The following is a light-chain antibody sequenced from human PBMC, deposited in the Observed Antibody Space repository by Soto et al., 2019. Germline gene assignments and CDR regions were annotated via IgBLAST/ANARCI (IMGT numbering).Light chain of an antibody. V-gene: IGLV2-8*01. CDR2: EVN. Sequence: QSVLTQPPSASGSPGQSVTISCTGTSSDVGGFNLVSWYQQHPGKAPQLMIYEVNKRPSGVPDRFSGSKSGNTASLTVSGLQAEDEALYYCSSYVGSNSVVFGGGTKLTVL. CDR3: SSYVGSNSVV. CDR1: SSDVGGFNL. J-gene: IGLJ2*01.